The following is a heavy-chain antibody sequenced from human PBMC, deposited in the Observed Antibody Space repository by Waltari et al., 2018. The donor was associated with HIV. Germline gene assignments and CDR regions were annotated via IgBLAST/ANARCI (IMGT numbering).Heavy chain of an antibody. D-gene: IGHD3-3*01. Sequence: QAQLVQSGAEVRKPGASVKVSCKASGYNFASFDINWVRRATGQGLEWMGWMSINSGNAGYGQRFKGRLTLTRDTSIDMAYMELNSLTPQDTAVYYCVTSRPGAVFGDFWGQGTPDTVSS. V-gene: IGHV1-8*01. CDR3: VTSRPGAVFGDF. CDR1: GYNFASFD. J-gene: IGHJ4*02. CDR2: MSINSGNA.